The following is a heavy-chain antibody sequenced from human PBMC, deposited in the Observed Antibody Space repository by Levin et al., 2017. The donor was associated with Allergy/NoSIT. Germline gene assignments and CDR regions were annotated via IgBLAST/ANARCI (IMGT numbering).Heavy chain of an antibody. Sequence: ESGPTLVKPTQTLTLTCTFSGFSLTSNAVGVGWIRQPPGKALEWLALIFWGDDKSYSPSLKSRLNITKDTCKNQVILTMTNMDPVDKAKYYCAHRDTRRTFDYWGQGTPVTVSS. CDR3: AHRDTRRTFDY. V-gene: IGHV2-5*02. CDR1: GFSLTSNAVG. J-gene: IGHJ4*02. CDR2: IFWGDDK. D-gene: IGHD2-2*01.